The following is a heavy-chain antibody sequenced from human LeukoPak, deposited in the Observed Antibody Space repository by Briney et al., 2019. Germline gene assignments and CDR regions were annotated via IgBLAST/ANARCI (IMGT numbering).Heavy chain of an antibody. CDR1: GGSISSYY. CDR3: ARGGTRTPSSYFDWLLLKEAAVGYYYYMDV. V-gene: IGHV4-4*07. Sequence: SETLSLTCTVSGGSISSYYWSWIRQPAGKGLEWIGRIYTIGSTNYNPSLKSRVTMSLDTSKNQFSLKLSSVTAADTAVYYCARGGTRTPSSYFDWLLLKEAAVGYYYYMDVWAKGTTVTISS. D-gene: IGHD3-9*01. CDR2: IYTIGST. J-gene: IGHJ6*03.